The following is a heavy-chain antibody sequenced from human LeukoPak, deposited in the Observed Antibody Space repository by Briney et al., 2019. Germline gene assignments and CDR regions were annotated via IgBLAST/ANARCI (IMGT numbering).Heavy chain of an antibody. D-gene: IGHD6-13*01. CDR3: AKGVSSPLYYFDY. Sequence: TGGSLRLSCAASGFTFSSYAMSWVRQAPGKGLEWVSSIGGSSGSTYYADSVKGRFTNSRDNSKNTLYLQMNSLRAEDTAVYYCAKGVSSPLYYFDYWGQGTLVTVSS. V-gene: IGHV3-23*01. J-gene: IGHJ4*02. CDR2: IGGSSGST. CDR1: GFTFSSYA.